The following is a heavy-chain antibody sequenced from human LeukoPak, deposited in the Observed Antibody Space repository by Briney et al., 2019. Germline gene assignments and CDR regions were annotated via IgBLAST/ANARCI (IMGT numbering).Heavy chain of an antibody. CDR2: ISGSGGST. CDR3: ARHYGSGTYYNYFEY. V-gene: IGHV3-23*01. D-gene: IGHD3-10*01. J-gene: IGHJ4*02. CDR1: GFTFSNYA. Sequence: GRSLRLSCAASGFTFSNYAMSWIRQAAGKGLEWVSAISGSGGSTYCADSVTGRFTISRDNSKNTLYLQMHSLRAEDTTVYYCARHYGSGTYYNYFEYWGQGTLVTVSS.